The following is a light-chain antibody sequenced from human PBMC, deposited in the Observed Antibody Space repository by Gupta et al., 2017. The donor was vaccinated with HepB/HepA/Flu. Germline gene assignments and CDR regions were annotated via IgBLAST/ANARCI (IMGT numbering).Light chain of an antibody. CDR2: WAS. CDR3: QQYDPANAPS. V-gene: IGKV4-1*01. Sequence: DIVVTQSPDSLPVSLGERATIPCKSSPRVLDRSNNYNYVRWYPQKPRHPPKLLIYWASSREARVTDRFSGRGSGTDFTLTISSRQAEDVAVYYSQQYDPANAPSFGPGTRVDIK. CDR1: PRVLDRSNNYNY. J-gene: IGKJ3*01.